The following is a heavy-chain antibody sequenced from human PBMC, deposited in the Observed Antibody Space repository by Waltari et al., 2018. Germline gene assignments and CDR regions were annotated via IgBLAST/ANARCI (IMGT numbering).Heavy chain of an antibody. CDR2: VDPEDGET. V-gene: IGHV1-69-2*01. J-gene: IGHJ3*02. CDR3: ARVTMVRADAFDI. CDR1: GYTFTDYY. D-gene: IGHD3-10*01. Sequence: EVQLVQSGAEVKKPGATVKISCKASGYTFTDYYMHWVQQAPGKGLAWMGRVDPEDGETIDAEKFQGRVTITADTSTDTAYMELSSLRSEDTAVYYCARVTMVRADAFDIWGQGTMVTVSS.